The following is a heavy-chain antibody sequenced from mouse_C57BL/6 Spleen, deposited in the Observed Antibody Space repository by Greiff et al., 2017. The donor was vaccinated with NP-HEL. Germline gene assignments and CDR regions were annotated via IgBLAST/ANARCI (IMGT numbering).Heavy chain of an antibody. D-gene: IGHD3-2*02. CDR3: ARGGAAQATDY. CDR1: GYTFTSYW. V-gene: IGHV1-69*01. Sequence: QVQLQQSGAELVMPGASVKLSCKASGYTFTSYWMHWVKQRPGRGLEWIGEIDPSDSYTNYNQKFKGKSTLTVDKSSSTAYMQLSSLTSEDSAVYYCARGGAAQATDYWGQGTTLTVSS. CDR2: IDPSDSYT. J-gene: IGHJ2*01.